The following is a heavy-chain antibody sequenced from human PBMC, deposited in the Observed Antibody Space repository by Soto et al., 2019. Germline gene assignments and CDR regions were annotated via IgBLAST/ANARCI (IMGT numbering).Heavy chain of an antibody. CDR1: GGTFSSYA. J-gene: IGHJ3*02. V-gene: IGHV1-69*13. CDR3: ASHPLGELELRAVAFDI. Sequence: SVKVSCKASGGTFSSYAISWVRQAPGQGLEWMGGIIPIFGTANYAQKFQGRVTITADESTSTAYMELSSLRSEDTAVYYCASHPLGELELRAVAFDIWAQGTMVTVSS. D-gene: IGHD1-7*01. CDR2: IIPIFGTA.